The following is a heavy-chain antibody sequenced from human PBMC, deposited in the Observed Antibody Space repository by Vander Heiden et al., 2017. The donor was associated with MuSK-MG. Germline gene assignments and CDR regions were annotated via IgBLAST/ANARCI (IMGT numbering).Heavy chain of an antibody. CDR1: GFPVEYYA. CDR3: LKGGASIRDAFDI. D-gene: IGHD2-2*02. Sequence: VSLVESGGDLIQPRRSLRLSCAASGFPVEYYAVHWVRQGPGKGCEWVSGISWNSATIAYADSVTGRFTIARDNAKKPLSLEMRTLRDEDTALYYCLKGGASIRDAFDIWGQGTMVPVS. CDR2: ISWNSATI. V-gene: IGHV3-9*01. J-gene: IGHJ3*02.